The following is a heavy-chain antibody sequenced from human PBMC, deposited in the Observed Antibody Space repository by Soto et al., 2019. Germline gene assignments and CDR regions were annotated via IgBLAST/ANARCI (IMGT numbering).Heavy chain of an antibody. D-gene: IGHD2-2*01. CDR2: MNPNSGNT. Sequence: QVQLVQSGAEVKKPGASVKVSCKASGYTFTSHDINWVRQATGQGLEWMGWMNPNSGNTGYAQKFQGRLTMTRNTSISTAYMELSSLRSEDTAVYYCERASGETVVVPAAARNWFDPWGQGTLVTVSS. J-gene: IGHJ5*02. CDR3: ERASGETVVVPAAARNWFDP. V-gene: IGHV1-8*01. CDR1: GYTFTSHD.